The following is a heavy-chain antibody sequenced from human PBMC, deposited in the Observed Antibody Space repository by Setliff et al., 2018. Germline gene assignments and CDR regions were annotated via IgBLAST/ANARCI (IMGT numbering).Heavy chain of an antibody. V-gene: IGHV4-34*01. CDR2: INHSGST. Sequence: SETLSLTCAVYGGSFTNYYWSWIRQPPGKGLEWIGEINHSGSTNYNPSLKSRVTISLDMSKNQFSLKMNSVTAADTAVYYCARAPSRLYYDSSGYYGYWGQGMLVTVSS. CDR3: ARAPSRLYYDSSGYYGY. CDR1: GGSFTNYY. J-gene: IGHJ4*02. D-gene: IGHD3-22*01.